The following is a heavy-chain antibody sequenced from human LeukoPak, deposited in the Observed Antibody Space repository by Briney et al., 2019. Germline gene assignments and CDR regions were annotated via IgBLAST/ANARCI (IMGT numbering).Heavy chain of an antibody. Sequence: AGSLRLSCAAYGFSFSNYWVSWIRQAPGKGIEWVANIRQDGNEKKYLDSVKGRFTIARDNAKNSLYLQMNSLGPEDTALYYCAKTETFGYNSWGQGTLVTVSS. J-gene: IGHJ4*02. CDR3: AKTETFGYNS. CDR1: GFSFSNYW. V-gene: IGHV3-7*01. D-gene: IGHD3-22*01. CDR2: IRQDGNEK.